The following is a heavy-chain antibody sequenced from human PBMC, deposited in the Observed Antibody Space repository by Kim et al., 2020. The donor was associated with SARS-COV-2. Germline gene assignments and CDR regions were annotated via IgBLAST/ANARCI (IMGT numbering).Heavy chain of an antibody. D-gene: IGHD3-22*01. CDR1: GDSITSGSYY. CDR2: IYGSGRT. CDR3: ARENMEDRSGFYHWFDP. Sequence: SETLSLTGIVSGDSITSGSYYWSWIRQPAGKRLEWIGRIYGSGRTNYNPVFKSRLTILVDTSMNQFSLKLSSVTAADTAVYYCARENMEDRSGFYHWFDPWGQGTLVTVSS. V-gene: IGHV4-61*02. J-gene: IGHJ5*02.